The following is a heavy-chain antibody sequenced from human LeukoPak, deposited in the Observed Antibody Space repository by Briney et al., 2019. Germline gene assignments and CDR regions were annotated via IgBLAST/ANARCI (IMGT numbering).Heavy chain of an antibody. J-gene: IGHJ4*02. CDR2: MYDSGST. V-gene: IGHV4-59*01. D-gene: IGHD1-26*01. CDR3: ARHGGSYTFDF. CDR1: GGSISSYY. Sequence: SETLSLTCTVSGGSISSYYWSWIRQPPGKGLELIGYMYDSGSTNYNPSLKSRVTISVNTSKNQFSLRLSSVTAADTAVYYCARHGGSYTFDFWSQGVLVTVSS.